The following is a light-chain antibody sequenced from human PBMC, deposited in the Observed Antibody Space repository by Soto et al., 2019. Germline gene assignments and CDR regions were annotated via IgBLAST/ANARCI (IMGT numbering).Light chain of an antibody. CDR1: QSVSSS. Sequence: EIVMTQSPATLSVSPGERATLSCRASQSVSSSLAWYQQKPGQAPRLLTYAASTRATDIPARFSGSGSGTEFTLTISSLQSEDFAVYFCQQYNNWPWTFGQGTKVEIK. V-gene: IGKV3-15*01. CDR3: QQYNNWPWT. J-gene: IGKJ1*01. CDR2: AAS.